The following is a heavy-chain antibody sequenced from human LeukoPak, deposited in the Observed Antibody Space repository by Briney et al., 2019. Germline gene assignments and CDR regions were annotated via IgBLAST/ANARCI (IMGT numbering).Heavy chain of an antibody. V-gene: IGHV3-30*18. CDR3: AKDSWFGELSYMDV. CDR2: ISYDGSNK. D-gene: IGHD3-10*01. Sequence: PGGSLRLSCAASGFTFSSYGMHWVRQAPGKGLEWVAVISYDGSNKYYADSVKGRFTISRDNSKNTLYLQMNSLRAEDTAVYYCAKDSWFGELSYMDVWGKGTTVTISS. CDR1: GFTFSSYG. J-gene: IGHJ6*03.